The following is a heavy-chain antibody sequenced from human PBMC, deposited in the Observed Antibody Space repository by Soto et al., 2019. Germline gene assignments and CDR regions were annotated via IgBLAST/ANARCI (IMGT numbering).Heavy chain of an antibody. J-gene: IGHJ4*02. CDR2: ISYDGSNK. D-gene: IGHD3-9*01. V-gene: IGHV3-30-3*01. CDR3: ARADIVTGYPTAAGNYYFDY. CDR1: GFTFSSYA. Sequence: QVQLVESGGGVVQPGRSLRLSCAASGFTFSSYAMHWVRQAPGKGLEWVAVISYDGSNKYYADSVKGRFTISRDNSSNTLYMQRNSLRAEDTAVSYCARADIVTGYPTAAGNYYFDYWGQGTLVTVSS.